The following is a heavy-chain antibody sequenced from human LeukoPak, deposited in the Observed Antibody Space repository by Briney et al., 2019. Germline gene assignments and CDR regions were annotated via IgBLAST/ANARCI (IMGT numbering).Heavy chain of an antibody. CDR3: ARRVYYDFFVDV. V-gene: IGHV4-59*01. CDR2: IYYSGST. Sequence: SETLSLTCTVSGGSISSYYWSWIRQPPGKGLEWIGYIYYSGSTNYNPSLESRVTISVDTSKNQFSLKLSSVTAADTAVYYCARRVYYDFFVDVWGQGTTVTVSS. J-gene: IGHJ6*02. CDR1: GGSISSYY. D-gene: IGHD3-3*01.